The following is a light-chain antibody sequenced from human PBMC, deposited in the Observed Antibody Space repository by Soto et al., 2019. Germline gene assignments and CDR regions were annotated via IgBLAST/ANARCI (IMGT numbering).Light chain of an antibody. V-gene: IGKV3-20*01. J-gene: IGKJ1*01. Sequence: EIVLTQSPGTLSLFPGERATLSCRASQSVSSSYLAWYQQKPGQAPRLLIYGTSIRATGIPDRFSGSGSGTDFTLTISRLEPEDFAVYYCQHYGSSRRTFGQGSKVEIK. CDR1: QSVSSSY. CDR3: QHYGSSRRT. CDR2: GTS.